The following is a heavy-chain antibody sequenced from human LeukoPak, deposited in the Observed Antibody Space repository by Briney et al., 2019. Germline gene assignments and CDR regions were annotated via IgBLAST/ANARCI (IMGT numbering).Heavy chain of an antibody. J-gene: IGHJ5*02. CDR1: DDSIRSYS. CDR2: IYYSGIT. CDR3: ARQDSAYTYDSFDP. Sequence: PSEPLSLTCSVSDDSIRSYSWSWIRQPPGMGLEWIGYIYYSGITTYNPSLKSRVTISVDTPKNQSSLKLSSVTAADTAVYYCARQDSAYTYDSFDPWGQGTLVTVSS. V-gene: IGHV4-59*08. D-gene: IGHD5-18*01.